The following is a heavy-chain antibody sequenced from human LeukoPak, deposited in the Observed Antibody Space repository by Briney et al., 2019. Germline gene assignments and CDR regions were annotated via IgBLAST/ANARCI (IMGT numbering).Heavy chain of an antibody. V-gene: IGHV3-33*06. Sequence: PGGSLRLSCAASGFSFSRNGMHWVRQAPGKGLEWVAVMWFDGSNEYYAASVKGRFTISRDNSKNTLYLQMNSLRAEDTAVYYCAKGGKELDYWGQGTVVTVSS. CDR3: AKGGKELDY. J-gene: IGHJ4*02. D-gene: IGHD5-12*01. CDR2: MWFDGSNE. CDR1: GFSFSRNG.